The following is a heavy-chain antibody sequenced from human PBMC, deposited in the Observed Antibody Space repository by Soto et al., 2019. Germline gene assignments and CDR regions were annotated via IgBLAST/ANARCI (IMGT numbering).Heavy chain of an antibody. CDR2: IYYSGST. J-gene: IGHJ5*02. CDR3: ARGQQQLVTGRGFWFDP. V-gene: IGHV4-59*01. Sequence: SETLSLTCTVSGGSISSYYWSWIRQPPGKGLERIGYIYYSGSTNYNPSLKSRVTISVDTSKNQFSLKLSSVTAADTAVYYCARGQQQLVTGRGFWFDPWGQGTLVTVSS. D-gene: IGHD6-13*01. CDR1: GGSISSYY.